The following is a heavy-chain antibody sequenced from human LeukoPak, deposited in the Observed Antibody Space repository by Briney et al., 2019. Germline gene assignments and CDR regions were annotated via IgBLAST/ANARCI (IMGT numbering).Heavy chain of an antibody. J-gene: IGHJ4*02. D-gene: IGHD2-2*01. CDR3: ARSTCCGTNCFLYYFDY. CDR1: GYSFTSYW. CDR2: IYPGDSDT. V-gene: IGHV5-51*01. Sequence: GESLKISCKGSGYSFTSYWIGWVRQMPGKGLEWMGIIYPGDSDTRYSPSFQGQVTISADKSISTAYLQWSSLKASDTAMYYCARSTCCGTNCFLYYFDYWGQGTLVTVSS.